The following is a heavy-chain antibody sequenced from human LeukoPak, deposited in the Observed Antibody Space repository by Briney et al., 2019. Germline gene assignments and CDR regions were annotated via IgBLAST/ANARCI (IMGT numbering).Heavy chain of an antibody. CDR1: GGSISIGSYY. CDR3: ARGRRYPDY. CDR2: IYTSGST. D-gene: IGHD2-2*02. V-gene: IGHV4-61*02. J-gene: IGHJ4*02. Sequence: PSQTLSLTCTVSGGSISIGSYYWSWIRQPAGKGLEWIGRIYTSGSTNYNPSLKSRVTISVDTSKNQFSLKLSSVTAADTAVYYCARGRRYPDYWGQGTLVTVSS.